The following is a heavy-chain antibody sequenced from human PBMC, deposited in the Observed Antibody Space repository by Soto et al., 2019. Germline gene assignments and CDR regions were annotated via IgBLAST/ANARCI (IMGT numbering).Heavy chain of an antibody. CDR1: GFTFSSYA. V-gene: IGHV3-30-3*01. Sequence: QVQLVESGGGVVQPGRSLRLSCAASGFTFSSYAMHWVRQAPGKGLEWVAVISYDGSNKYYADSVKGRFTISRDNSKNTLYLQMNSLRAEDTAVYYCARDQSISASLDYWGQGTLVTVSS. CDR3: ARDQSISASLDY. D-gene: IGHD3-3*02. J-gene: IGHJ4*02. CDR2: ISYDGSNK.